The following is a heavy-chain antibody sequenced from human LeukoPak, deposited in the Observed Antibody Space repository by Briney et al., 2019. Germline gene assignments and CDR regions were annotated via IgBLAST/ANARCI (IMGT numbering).Heavy chain of an antibody. CDR3: ARWGRSITMVRGVIRDDYYYYYYMDV. J-gene: IGHJ6*03. CDR1: GYTFTGYY. D-gene: IGHD3-10*01. CDR2: INPNSGGT. Sequence: AASVKVSCKASGYTFTGYYMHWVRQAPGQGLEWMGWINPNSGGTNYAQKFQGRVTMTRDTSISTAYMELSRLRSDDTAVYYCARWGRSITMVRGVIRDDYYYYYYMDVWGKGTTVTVSS. V-gene: IGHV1-2*02.